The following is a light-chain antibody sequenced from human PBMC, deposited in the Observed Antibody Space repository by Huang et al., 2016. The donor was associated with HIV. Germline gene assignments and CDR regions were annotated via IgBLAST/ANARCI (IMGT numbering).Light chain of an antibody. Sequence: DIIMTQSPDSLAVSLGERATINCRSSQSVYASSTSKDYMAWFQQKPGHPPRLLLFWASTREAGVPDRFSGSGSGTHFTLTIANLEAEDAAIYYCQQYYSSPQTFGQGTRVEVK. CDR2: WAS. J-gene: IGKJ1*01. CDR3: QQYYSSPQT. CDR1: QSVYASSTSKDY. V-gene: IGKV4-1*01.